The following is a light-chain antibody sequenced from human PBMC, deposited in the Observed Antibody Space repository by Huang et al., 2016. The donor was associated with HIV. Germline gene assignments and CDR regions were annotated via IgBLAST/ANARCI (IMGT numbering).Light chain of an antibody. J-gene: IGKJ4*01. Sequence: DIVMIQTPLSLSVTPGQPASISCKSSQSLLHSDGETYLYWYLHKPGQSPQLLIYEVSNRCSGVPDRFSGSGSGTDFTLRISRVEAEDVGVYYCMQRTQRPLTFGGGTKVEIK. CDR2: EVS. CDR3: MQRTQRPLT. CDR1: QSLLHSDGETY. V-gene: IGKV2D-29*02.